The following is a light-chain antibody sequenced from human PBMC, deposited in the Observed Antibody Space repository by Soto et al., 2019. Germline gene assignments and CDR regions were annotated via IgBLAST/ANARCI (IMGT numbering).Light chain of an antibody. CDR1: QSVSSF. CDR3: QQRYNRPT. Sequence: EIVLTHSPATLSLSPGERATLSCRASQSVSSFLGWYQQKPGQAPRLVIYDTSNRATGIPARFSGSGSGTDFTLIISSLEPEDFAVYYCQQRYNRPTFGGGTKVEIK. J-gene: IGKJ4*01. CDR2: DTS. V-gene: IGKV3-11*01.